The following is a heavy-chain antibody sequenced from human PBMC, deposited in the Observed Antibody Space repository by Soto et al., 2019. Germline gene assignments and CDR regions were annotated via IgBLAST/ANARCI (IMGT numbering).Heavy chain of an antibody. J-gene: IGHJ5*02. V-gene: IGHV4-39*01. Sequence: QLQLQESGPGLVKPSETLSLTCTVSSGSISSSSYYWGWIRQSPGKGLEWIGTISYSGTTYYNQSLKSRVTISVDTSKNQFSLNLSSVTAADTAVYYCARRRGGVVATENWFDPWGQGTLVTVSS. CDR3: ARRRGGVVATENWFDP. D-gene: IGHD5-12*01. CDR2: ISYSGTT. CDR1: SGSISSSSYY.